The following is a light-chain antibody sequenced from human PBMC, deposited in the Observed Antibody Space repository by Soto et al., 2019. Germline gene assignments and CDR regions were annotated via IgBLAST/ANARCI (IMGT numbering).Light chain of an antibody. CDR2: GAS. CDR3: QQRSNWPPT. Sequence: EIMMTQSPATLSVSPGDRATLSCRASQSVSSNLAWYQQKPGQAPRLLIYGASTRATGIPARFSGSGSGTEFTLPISSLQSEDFAVYYCQQRSNWPPTFGQGTKVDIK. CDR1: QSVSSN. V-gene: IGKV3-15*01. J-gene: IGKJ1*01.